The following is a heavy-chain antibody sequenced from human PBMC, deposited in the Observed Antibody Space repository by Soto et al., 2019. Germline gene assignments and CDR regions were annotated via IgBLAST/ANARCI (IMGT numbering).Heavy chain of an antibody. V-gene: IGHV1-3*05. Sequence: QVQLVQSGAEEKKPGASMKVSCKASGYSFTSYAMHWVRQAPGQRLEWMGWINPGNGNTKYSQKFQGRVTITRDTAARTVYMELSSLRSEDTAVYHCASGSSYYQNYFDYWGQGTVVTVSS. J-gene: IGHJ4*02. D-gene: IGHD3-22*01. CDR1: GYSFTSYA. CDR3: ASGSSYYQNYFDY. CDR2: INPGNGNT.